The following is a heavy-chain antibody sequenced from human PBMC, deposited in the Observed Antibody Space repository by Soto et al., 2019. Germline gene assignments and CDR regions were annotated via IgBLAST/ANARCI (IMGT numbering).Heavy chain of an antibody. J-gene: IGHJ4*02. Sequence: EVQLVESGGGLVQPGRSLRLSCAASGFTFDDYAMHWVRQGPGKGLEWVSSISWNSGNLGYADSVKGRFTISRDNAKNSLYLQRNSLRGEDTDVYYCAKGASTTVFAFNDYWGQGTLVTVSS. CDR2: ISWNSGNL. D-gene: IGHD4-17*01. CDR1: GFTFDDYA. V-gene: IGHV3-9*01. CDR3: AKGASTTVFAFNDY.